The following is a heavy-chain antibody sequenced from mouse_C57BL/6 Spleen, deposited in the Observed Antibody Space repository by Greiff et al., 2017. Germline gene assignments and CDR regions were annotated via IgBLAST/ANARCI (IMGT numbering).Heavy chain of an antibody. CDR2: FTMYSDAT. CDR3: ARPGRGSRPGFAY. V-gene: IGHV1-49*01. D-gene: IGHD1-1*01. CDR1: YFAFVASA. J-gene: IGHJ3*01. Sequence: LVESGAELVRPGSSVKLSCKDSYFAFVASAMHWVKQRPGHGLEWIGSFTMYSDATEYSENFKGKATLTANTSSSTAYMELSSLTSEDSAVYYCARPGRGSRPGFAYWGQGTLVTVSA.